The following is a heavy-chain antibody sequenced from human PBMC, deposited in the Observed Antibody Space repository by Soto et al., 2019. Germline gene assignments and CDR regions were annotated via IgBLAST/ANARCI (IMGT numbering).Heavy chain of an antibody. V-gene: IGHV3-21*01. D-gene: IGHD2-15*01. Sequence: EVQLVESGGGLVKPGGSLRLSCISSGFTFRTYTMNWVRQAPGKGLEWVSGIRASSPYTFYAESVKGRFTISRDNAKNSLYLQMNSLRAEDTAVYYCARDRGYDAHDYYYNAMDVWGQGTTVTVSS. J-gene: IGHJ6*02. CDR1: GFTFRTYT. CDR2: IRASSPYT. CDR3: ARDRGYDAHDYYYNAMDV.